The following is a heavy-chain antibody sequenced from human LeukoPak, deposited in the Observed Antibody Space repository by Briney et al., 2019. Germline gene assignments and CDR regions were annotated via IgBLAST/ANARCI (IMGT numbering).Heavy chain of an antibody. CDR3: ARDEAVAVDY. CDR2: IYHSGST. D-gene: IGHD6-19*01. CDR1: GYSISSGYY. Sequence: SETLSLTCAVSGYSISSGYYWGWIRQPPGKGLEWIGSIYHSGSTYYNPPLKSRVTISVDTSKNQFSLKLSSATAADTAVYYCARDEAVAVDYWGQGTLVTVSS. V-gene: IGHV4-38-2*02. J-gene: IGHJ4*02.